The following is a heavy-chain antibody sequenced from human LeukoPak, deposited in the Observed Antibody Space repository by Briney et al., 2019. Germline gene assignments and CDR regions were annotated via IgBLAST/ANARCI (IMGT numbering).Heavy chain of an antibody. CDR1: GFTFSSYA. J-gene: IGHJ3*02. D-gene: IGHD1-26*01. CDR3: ANFVGATPDAFDI. CDR2: IIGSGGST. Sequence: GGSLRLSCAASGFTFSSYAMSWVRQAPGKGLEWVSAIIGSGGSTYYADSVKGRFTISRDNSKNTLYLQMNSMRAEDTAVYYCANFVGATPDAFDIWGQGTMVTVSS. V-gene: IGHV3-23*01.